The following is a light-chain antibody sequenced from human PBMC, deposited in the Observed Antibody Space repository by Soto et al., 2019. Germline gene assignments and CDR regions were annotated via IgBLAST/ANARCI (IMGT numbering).Light chain of an antibody. CDR3: QQSHIIPWT. J-gene: IGKJ1*01. V-gene: IGKV1-39*01. Sequence: DIRITQCPLSLSASLEDRVTXTCRASQRISSNLNWYQLKPGKAPKLLIYAASNWKSGVPSKFSGSGSGTDFTLTISSLQPEDFAPYYCQQSHIIPWTFGQGTKVDIK. CDR2: AAS. CDR1: QRISSN.